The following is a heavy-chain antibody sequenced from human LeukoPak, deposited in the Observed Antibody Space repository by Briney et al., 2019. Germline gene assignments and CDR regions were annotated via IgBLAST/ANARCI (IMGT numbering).Heavy chain of an antibody. CDR3: AKDPEQQLVAYFDY. D-gene: IGHD6-13*01. CDR2: IRNDGSNK. Sequence: PGGYLRLSCAASGFTFSSYGMHWVRQAPGKGLEGVAFIRNDGSNKYYEDSVKGRFTISRDNSTNTMYLRMNSLRAEDTAVYYCAKDPEQQLVAYFDYWGQGTLVTVSS. V-gene: IGHV3-30*02. J-gene: IGHJ4*02. CDR1: GFTFSSYG.